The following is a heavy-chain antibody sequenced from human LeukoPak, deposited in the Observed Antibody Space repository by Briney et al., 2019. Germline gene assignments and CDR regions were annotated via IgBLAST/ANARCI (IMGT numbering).Heavy chain of an antibody. J-gene: IGHJ4*02. V-gene: IGHV3-48*03. D-gene: IGHD6-13*01. CDR1: GFTLSSYE. CDR2: ISRTGNSI. CDR3: ARGSYSSNWYVDY. Sequence: GGSLRLSCAASGFTLSSYEVNWVRLAPGKGLEWVSYISRTGNSIYYADSVKGRFTISRDSAKNSLYLQMNSLRAEDTAVYYCARGSYSSNWYVDYWGQGTLVTVAS.